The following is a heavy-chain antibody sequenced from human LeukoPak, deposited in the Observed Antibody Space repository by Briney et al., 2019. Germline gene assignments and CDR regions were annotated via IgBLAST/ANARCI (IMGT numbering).Heavy chain of an antibody. J-gene: IGHJ4*02. CDR3: ATHCSSTSCYSTRFDY. D-gene: IGHD2-2*01. CDR2: IYYSGST. CDR1: GGSISSYY. V-gene: IGHV4-59*01. Sequence: SETLSLTCTVSGGSISSYYWSWIRQPPGKGLEWIGYIYYSGSTNYNPSLKSRVTISVDTSKNQFSLKLSSVTAADTAVYYCATHCSSTSCYSTRFDYWGQGTLATVSS.